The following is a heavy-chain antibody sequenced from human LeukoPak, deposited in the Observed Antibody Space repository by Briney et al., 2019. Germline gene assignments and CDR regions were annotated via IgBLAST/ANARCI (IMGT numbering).Heavy chain of an antibody. V-gene: IGHV1-46*01. J-gene: IGHJ4*02. D-gene: IGHD3-10*01. CDR2: ISPSGGST. CDR3: ARVYRRVRGVMPGY. Sequence: GASVKVSCKAFGYTFTSNYMHWVRQAPGQGPEWMGVISPSGGSTTYAQKFQGRVTMTRNTSISTAYMELSSLRSEDTAVYYCARVYRRVRGVMPGYWGQGTLVTVSS. CDR1: GYTFTSNY.